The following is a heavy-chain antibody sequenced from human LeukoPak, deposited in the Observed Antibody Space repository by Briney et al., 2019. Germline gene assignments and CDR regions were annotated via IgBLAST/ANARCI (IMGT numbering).Heavy chain of an antibody. CDR2: INWNGGST. V-gene: IGHV3-20*01. Sequence: SGFTXXDYGMXWVRHAPGKGLEWVSCINWNGGSTCYADSVKGRFTISRGNAKNSLYLQMNSLRAEDTALYHCARVGRNSGRPLDYWGQGTLVTVSS. J-gene: IGHJ4*02. CDR3: ARVGRNSGRPLDY. D-gene: IGHD1-26*01. CDR1: GFTXXDYG.